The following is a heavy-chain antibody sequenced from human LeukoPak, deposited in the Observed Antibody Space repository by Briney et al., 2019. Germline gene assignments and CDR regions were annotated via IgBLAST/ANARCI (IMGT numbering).Heavy chain of an antibody. CDR2: MSPNSGDT. D-gene: IGHD3-22*01. V-gene: IGHV1-8*01. Sequence: ASVKVSCKASGYTFTSYDFNWVRQATGQRPEWMGWMSPNSGDTGYAQKFQDRVTMTRNTSISTAYMELSSLRSDDTAVYYCVRDGSYYDSSGYYYLYWGQGTLVTVSS. CDR1: GYTFTSYD. CDR3: VRDGSYYDSSGYYYLY. J-gene: IGHJ4*02.